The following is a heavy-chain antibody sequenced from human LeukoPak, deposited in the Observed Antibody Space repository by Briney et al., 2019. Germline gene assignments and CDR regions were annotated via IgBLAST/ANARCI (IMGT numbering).Heavy chain of an antibody. D-gene: IGHD1-26*01. Sequence: SVKVSCKASGGTFTSYAISWVRQAPGKGLDWMGRIIPILGIANYAQKFQGRVTITADKSTSTAYMELSSLRSEDTAVYYCARVGEEVTTDYWGQGTLVTVSS. V-gene: IGHV1-69*04. CDR1: GGTFTSYA. J-gene: IGHJ4*02. CDR2: IIPILGIA. CDR3: ARVGEEVTTDY.